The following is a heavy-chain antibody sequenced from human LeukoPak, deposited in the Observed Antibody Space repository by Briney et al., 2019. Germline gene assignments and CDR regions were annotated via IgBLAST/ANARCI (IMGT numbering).Heavy chain of an antibody. Sequence: PSEPLSLTCTVSGGSISSYYWSWIRQTPGKGLEWIGYIYYSGSTNYHPSLKSRVTIPVDTSKNQFSLRLSSVTAADTAVYYCARVRRLVTAMTPCFDHWGQGAQVTVSS. V-gene: IGHV4-59*01. CDR3: ARVRRLVTAMTPCFDH. CDR2: IYYSGST. J-gene: IGHJ4*02. D-gene: IGHD4-23*01. CDR1: GGSISSYY.